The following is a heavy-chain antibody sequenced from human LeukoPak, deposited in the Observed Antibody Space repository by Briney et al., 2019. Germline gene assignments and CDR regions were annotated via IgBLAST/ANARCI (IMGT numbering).Heavy chain of an antibody. J-gene: IGHJ6*02. CDR1: GFTVSSNY. CDR2: IYSGGST. Sequence: PGGSLRLSCAASGFTVSSNYMSWVRQAPGKGLEWVSVIYSGGSTYYADSVKGRFTISRDNSKNTLYLQMNSLRAEDTAVYYCGVSPGPNYYYCGMDVWGQGTTVTVSS. CDR3: GVSPGPNYYYCGMDV. V-gene: IGHV3-66*01. D-gene: IGHD6-6*01.